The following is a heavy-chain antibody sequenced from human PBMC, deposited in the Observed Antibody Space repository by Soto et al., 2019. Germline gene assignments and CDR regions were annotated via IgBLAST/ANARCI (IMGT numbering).Heavy chain of an antibody. V-gene: IGHV3-33*01. CDR1: GFTFSSYG. Sequence: PGGSLRLSCAASGFTFSSYGMHWVRQAPGKGLEWVEVIWYDESNKYYAYSVKGRFTISRDNSKNTLYLQMNSLRAEDTAVYYCAREIRVAARRQSYYYYYMDVWGKGTTVTVSS. J-gene: IGHJ6*03. D-gene: IGHD6-6*01. CDR3: AREIRVAARRQSYYYYYMDV. CDR2: IWYDESNK.